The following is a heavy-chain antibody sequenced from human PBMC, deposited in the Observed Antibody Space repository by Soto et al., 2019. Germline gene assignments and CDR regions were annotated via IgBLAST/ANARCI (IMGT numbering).Heavy chain of an antibody. CDR2: IIPIFGTA. V-gene: IGHV1-69*13. CDR1: GGTFSSYA. CDR3: ARDGWDIVATIRDYYYYGMDV. D-gene: IGHD5-12*01. J-gene: IGHJ6*02. Sequence: GASVKVSCKASGGTFSSYAISWVRQAPGQGLEWMGGIIPIFGTANYAQKFQGRVTITADESTSTAYMELSSLRSEDTAVYYCARDGWDIVATIRDYYYYGMDVWGQGTRVTVSS.